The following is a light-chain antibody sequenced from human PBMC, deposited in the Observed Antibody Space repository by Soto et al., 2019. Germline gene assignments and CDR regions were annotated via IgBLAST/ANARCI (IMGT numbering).Light chain of an antibody. CDR1: SSDVGGYNY. CDR2: DVS. CDR3: SSYTSSSPLSV. Sequence: QSVLTQPASVSGSPGQSITISCTGTSSDVGGYNYVSWYQQHPGKAPKLMIYDVSHRPSGVSNRFSGSKSGNTASLTISGLQAEDEADYYCSSYTSSSPLSVFGTGTKLTVL. V-gene: IGLV2-14*01. J-gene: IGLJ1*01.